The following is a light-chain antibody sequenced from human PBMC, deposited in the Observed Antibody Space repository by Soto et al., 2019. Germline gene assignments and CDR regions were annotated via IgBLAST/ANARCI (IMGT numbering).Light chain of an antibody. V-gene: IGKV1-5*01. Sequence: DIQMPQSPSTLSASVGDRVPITGRASQSISSWLAWYQQKPGKAPKLLIYDASSLESGVPSRFSGSGSGTEFTLTISSLQPDDFATYHCQQYYSYWTFGQGTKVDIK. CDR1: QSISSW. CDR2: DAS. J-gene: IGKJ1*01. CDR3: QQYYSYWT.